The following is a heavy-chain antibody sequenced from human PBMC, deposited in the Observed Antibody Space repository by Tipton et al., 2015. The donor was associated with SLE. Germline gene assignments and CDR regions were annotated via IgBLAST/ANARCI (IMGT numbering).Heavy chain of an antibody. J-gene: IGHJ6*03. CDR1: GGSISSGSYY. CDR2: IYYSGST. Sequence: TLSLTCTVSGGSISSGSYYWSWIRQPPGKGLEWIGYIYYSGSTNYNPSLKSRVTISVDTSKNQFSLKLSSVTAADTAVYYCARADGYYGSGSYYKWDYYYYYYMDVWGKGTTVTVSS. CDR3: ARADGYYGSGSYYKWDYYYYYYMDV. V-gene: IGHV4-61*01. D-gene: IGHD3-10*01.